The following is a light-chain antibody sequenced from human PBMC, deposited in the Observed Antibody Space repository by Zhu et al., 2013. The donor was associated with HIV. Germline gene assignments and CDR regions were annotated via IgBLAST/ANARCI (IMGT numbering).Light chain of an antibody. V-gene: IGLV1-51*01. J-gene: IGLJ2*01. CDR1: SSNIGKNY. Sequence: QSVLTQPPSVSAAPGQKVTISCSGSSSNIGKNYVSWYQQVPGTAPKLLIYDNNKRPSGIPDRFSGSKSGTSANLDITGLQTGDEADYYCSSYTSSSTVVFGGGTKLTVL. CDR2: DNN. CDR3: SSYTSSSTVV.